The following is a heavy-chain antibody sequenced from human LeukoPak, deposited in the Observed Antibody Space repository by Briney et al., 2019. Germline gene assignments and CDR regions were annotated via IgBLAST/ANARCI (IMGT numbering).Heavy chain of an antibody. J-gene: IGHJ5*02. CDR3: ARHRPGERRFDP. D-gene: IGHD3-16*01. CDR2: INYSGNT. CDR1: GGSISSDY. Sequence: ASETLSLTCTVSGGSISSDYWSWIRQSPGKGLEWIGYINYSGNTNSNPSLKSRVTISVDTSKNQFSLKLSSVTAADTAVYFCARHRPGERRFDPWGQGALVTVSS. V-gene: IGHV4-59*08.